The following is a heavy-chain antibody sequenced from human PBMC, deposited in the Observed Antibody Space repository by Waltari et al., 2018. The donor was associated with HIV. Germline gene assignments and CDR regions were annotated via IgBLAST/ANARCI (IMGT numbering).Heavy chain of an antibody. Sequence: EVHLVESVGGLVQPGGSLRLSCAAAGFAVSTYWMSWVRQSPGRGLEWVANIKPDGSEKYYLESVRGRFTVSRDNAKNSLDLLMNTLRAEDSAVYYCARDFTQTKYNFDHWGQGILVTVSS. J-gene: IGHJ4*02. CDR3: ARDFTQTKYNFDH. V-gene: IGHV3-7*01. CDR2: IKPDGSEK. CDR1: GFAVSTYW. D-gene: IGHD6-6*01.